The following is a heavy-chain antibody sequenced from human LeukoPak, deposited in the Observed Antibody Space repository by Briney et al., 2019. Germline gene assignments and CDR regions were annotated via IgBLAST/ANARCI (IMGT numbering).Heavy chain of an antibody. Sequence: PSETLSLTCAVYGGSFSGCYWSWIRQPPGKGLEWIGEINHSGSTNYNPSLKSRVTISVDTSKNQFSLKLSSVTAADTAVYYCARVGMATITNWFDPWGQGTLVTVSS. J-gene: IGHJ5*02. CDR3: ARVGMATITNWFDP. CDR2: INHSGST. CDR1: GGSFSGCY. D-gene: IGHD5-24*01. V-gene: IGHV4-34*01.